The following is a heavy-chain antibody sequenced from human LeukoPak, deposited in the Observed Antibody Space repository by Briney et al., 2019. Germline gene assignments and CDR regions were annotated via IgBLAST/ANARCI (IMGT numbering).Heavy chain of an antibody. CDR1: GFTFSSFV. V-gene: IGHV3-23*01. J-gene: IGHJ6*02. CDR2: ISGSTSTT. CDR3: ARGRLYGMDV. D-gene: IGHD2-2*02. Sequence: GSLTLPCAASGFTFSSFVLSWVRQAPGKGLEWVSGISGSTSTTYYADSVKGRFSISRDNSKNTVYLQVHSLRAEDTAVYFRARGRLYGMDVWGQGTTVIVSS.